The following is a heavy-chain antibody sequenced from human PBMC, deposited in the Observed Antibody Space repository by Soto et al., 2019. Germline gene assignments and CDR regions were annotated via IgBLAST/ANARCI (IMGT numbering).Heavy chain of an antibody. Sequence: VQLLESGGDLVLPGGSLRLSCEASGFTFSNYVMSWVRQAPGKGLEWVSVISGSGGSTNYADSAKGRFTISRDNSMDTLYLQMNSLRAEDTAVYYCARVFYYDILTGKSYNMDVWGQGTTVIVSS. V-gene: IGHV3-23*01. CDR3: ARVFYYDILTGKSYNMDV. J-gene: IGHJ6*02. CDR1: GFTFSNYV. CDR2: ISGSGGST. D-gene: IGHD3-9*01.